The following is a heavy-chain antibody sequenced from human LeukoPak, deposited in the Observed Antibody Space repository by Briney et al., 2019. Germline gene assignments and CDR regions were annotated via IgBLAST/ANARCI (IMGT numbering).Heavy chain of an antibody. V-gene: IGHV3-23*01. CDR3: VKGRSDFDY. CDR2: ITGSGGGT. Sequence: GGSLRLSCAASGFTFSSYAMTWVRQAPGKGLEWVSGITGSGGGTYYADSVKGRFTISRDNSKNTLYLQMNSLRVEDTAVYYCVKGRSDFDYWGQGTLVTVSS. J-gene: IGHJ4*02. D-gene: IGHD3-3*01. CDR1: GFTFSSYA.